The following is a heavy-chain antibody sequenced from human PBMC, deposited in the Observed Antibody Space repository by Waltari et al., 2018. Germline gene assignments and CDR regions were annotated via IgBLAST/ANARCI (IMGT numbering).Heavy chain of an antibody. J-gene: IGHJ4*02. CDR1: EPAVRNWG. CDR3: ATGAFYYYDS. V-gene: IGHV3-64*07. D-gene: IGHD3-10*01. Sequence: EVHLVESGGGLVQPGGSLRLSCVASEPAVRNWGMHWIRQAPGKGLEQGSGISGSGDTIDYADSVKGRFTISRDNSKNTIYLQMDSLRAEDMAVYYCATGAFYYYDSWGQGILVTVSS. CDR2: ISGSGDTI.